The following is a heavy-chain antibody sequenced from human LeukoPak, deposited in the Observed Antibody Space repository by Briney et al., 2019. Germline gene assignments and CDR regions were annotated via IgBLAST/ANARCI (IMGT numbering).Heavy chain of an antibody. CDR2: ISGSGGST. V-gene: IGHV3-23*01. Sequence: PGGSLRLSCTVSGFTVSSNSMSWVRQAPGKGLEWVSAISGSGGSTYYADSVKGRFTISRDNSKNTLYLQMNSLRAEDTAVYYCAKDLDGDYGVSFMDVWGKGTTVTVSS. CDR3: AKDLDGDYGVSFMDV. D-gene: IGHD4-17*01. CDR1: GFTVSSNS. J-gene: IGHJ6*03.